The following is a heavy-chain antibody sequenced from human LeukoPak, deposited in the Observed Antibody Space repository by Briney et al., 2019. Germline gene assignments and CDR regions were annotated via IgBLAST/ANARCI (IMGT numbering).Heavy chain of an antibody. Sequence: PSETLSLTCSFSGASISSGIYYWNWIRQPAGKGLEWIGRIYHSGSTYYNPSLKSRVTISVDTSKNQFSLKLNSVTAADTAVYYCARGSAAADYYYYYYMDVWGKGTTVTVSS. CDR1: GASISSGIYY. J-gene: IGHJ6*03. V-gene: IGHV4-61*02. D-gene: IGHD6-13*01. CDR3: ARGSAAADYYYYYYMDV. CDR2: IYHSGST.